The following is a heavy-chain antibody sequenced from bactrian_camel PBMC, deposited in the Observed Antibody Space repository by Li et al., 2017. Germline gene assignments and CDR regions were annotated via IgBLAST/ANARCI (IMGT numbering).Heavy chain of an antibody. D-gene: IGHD1*01. CDR2: ISRGGAT. V-gene: IGHV3S53*01. Sequence: HVQLVESGGGLVLAGGSLRLSCKSSVSTNCIGWVRQAPGKEIERVATISRGGATTYADSVKGRFTISRDNSKDTCYLRLNSLKTDDTAMYYCTLGLTGGGESGQGTQVTVS. J-gene: IGHJ4*01. CDR1: VSTNC.